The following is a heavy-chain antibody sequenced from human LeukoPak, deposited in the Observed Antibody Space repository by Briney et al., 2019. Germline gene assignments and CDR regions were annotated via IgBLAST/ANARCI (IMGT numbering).Heavy chain of an antibody. D-gene: IGHD2-15*01. CDR3: ASSGGVYNWFDP. V-gene: IGHV4-59*01. Sequence: PSETLSLTCTVSGGSIRGYYWSWIRQPPGKGLEWLGYIYYSGSTYYNPSLKSRVTISVDTSKSQFSLKLSSVTAADTAVYYCASSGGVYNWFDPWGLGTLVTVSS. J-gene: IGHJ5*02. CDR2: IYYSGST. CDR1: GGSIRGYY.